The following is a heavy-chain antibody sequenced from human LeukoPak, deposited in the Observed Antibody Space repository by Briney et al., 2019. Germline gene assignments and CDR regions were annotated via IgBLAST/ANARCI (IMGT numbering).Heavy chain of an antibody. CDR2: IIPRSGTV. V-gene: IGHV1-69*13. J-gene: IGHJ4*02. CDR3: ARGSYYYESSGYSLY. CDR1: GYTFTSYA. D-gene: IGHD3-22*01. Sequence: SVKVSCKASGYTFTSYAMNWVRQAPGHGLEWMGEIIPRSGTVNYAQKFQGRVTITADESRTIAYMELSSLGSDDTAVYYCARGSYYYESSGYSLYWGQGTLVTVSS.